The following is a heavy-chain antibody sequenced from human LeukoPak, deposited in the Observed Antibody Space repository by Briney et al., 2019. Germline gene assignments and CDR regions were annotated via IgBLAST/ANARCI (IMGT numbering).Heavy chain of an antibody. J-gene: IGHJ5*02. D-gene: IGHD3-16*02. V-gene: IGHV3-23*01. CDR2: ISGSGGST. Sequence: PGGSLRLSCAASGFTFSSYAMSWVRQAPGEGLEWVSAISGSGGSTYYADSVKGRFTISRDNSRNTLYLQMNSLRAEDTAVYYCVKDSFVTRRFDPWGQGTLVTVSS. CDR1: GFTFSSYA. CDR3: VKDSFVTRRFDP.